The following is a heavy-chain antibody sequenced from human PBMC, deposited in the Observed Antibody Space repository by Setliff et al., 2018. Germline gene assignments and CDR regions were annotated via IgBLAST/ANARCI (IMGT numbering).Heavy chain of an antibody. CDR3: ARTINFLGSGTWGYMDV. Sequence: SETLSLTCTVSGGTLTDYFWSWVRQPPGKRLEWIGDIDHGGGSSYNPSLQSRVTLSLDTSENEFSPRLTSVTAADTAVYFCARTINFLGSGTWGYMDVWGKGTTVTVS. CDR1: GGTLTDYF. D-gene: IGHD3-10*01. CDR2: IDHGGGS. V-gene: IGHV4-34*01. J-gene: IGHJ6*03.